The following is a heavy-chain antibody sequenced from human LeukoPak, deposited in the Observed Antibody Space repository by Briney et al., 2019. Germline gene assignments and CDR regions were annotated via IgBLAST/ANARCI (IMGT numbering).Heavy chain of an antibody. V-gene: IGHV6-1*01. CDR3: ARIATVTQDDY. J-gene: IGHJ4*02. CDR1: GDSVSNNRAD. Sequence: SQTLSLTCAISGDSVSNNRADWNWIRQSPSRGLEWLGRTYYRSKLYNDYALSVKSRITINPDTSKNQFSLQLNSVTPEDTAVYYCARIATVTQDDYWGQGTLVTVSS. D-gene: IGHD4-17*01. CDR2: TYYRSKLYN.